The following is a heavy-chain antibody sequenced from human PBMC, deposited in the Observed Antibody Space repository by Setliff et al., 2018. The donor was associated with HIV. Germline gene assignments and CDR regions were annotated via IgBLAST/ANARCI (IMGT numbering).Heavy chain of an antibody. CDR3: ARAARYSSSWYKRGYYFDY. Sequence: SETLSLTCAVYGGSFSGYYWSWIRQPPGKGLEWIGEINHSGSTNYNPSLKSRATISVDTSKNQFSLKLSSVTAADTAVYYCARAARYSSSWYKRGYYFDYWGQGTLVTVSS. D-gene: IGHD6-13*01. CDR1: GGSFSGYY. J-gene: IGHJ4*02. V-gene: IGHV4-34*01. CDR2: INHSGST.